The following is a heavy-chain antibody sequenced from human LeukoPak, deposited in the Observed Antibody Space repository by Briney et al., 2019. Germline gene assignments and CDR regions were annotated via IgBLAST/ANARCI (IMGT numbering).Heavy chain of an antibody. CDR3: ARQKLGFDP. J-gene: IGHJ5*02. CDR2: IYHSGST. D-gene: IGHD3-3*02. V-gene: IGHV4-30-2*01. CDR1: GASISSGGYS. Sequence: PSETLSLTCTVSGASISSGGYSWSWIRQPPGKGLEWIGYIYHSGSTYYNPSLKSRVTISVDRSKNQFSLKLSSVTAADTAVYYCARQKLGFDPWGQGTLVTVSS.